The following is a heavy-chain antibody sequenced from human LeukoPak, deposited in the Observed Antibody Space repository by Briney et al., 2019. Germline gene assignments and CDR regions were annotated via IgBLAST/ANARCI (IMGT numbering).Heavy chain of an antibody. D-gene: IGHD6-19*01. CDR1: GFIFSNYW. CDR2: IKQDGSEK. J-gene: IGHJ4*02. Sequence: HTGGSLRLSCAASGFIFSNYWMSWVRQAPGKGLEWVADIKQDGSEKYYVDSVKGRFTISRDNAKNSLYLQMNSLRAEDTAVYYCARLGEQWLVLDYWGQGTLVTVSS. CDR3: ARLGEQWLVLDY. V-gene: IGHV3-7*03.